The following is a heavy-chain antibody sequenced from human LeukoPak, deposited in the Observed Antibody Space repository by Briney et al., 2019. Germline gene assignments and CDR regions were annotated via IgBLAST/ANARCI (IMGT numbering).Heavy chain of an antibody. D-gene: IGHD4-23*01. Sequence: ASVKVSCKASGGTFSSYAISWVRQALGQGLEWMGGIIPIFGTANYAQKFQGRVTITADESTSTAYMELSSLRSEDTAVYYCATFDGGDYYYYGMDVWGQGTTVTVSS. V-gene: IGHV1-69*13. J-gene: IGHJ6*02. CDR1: GGTFSSYA. CDR3: ATFDGGDYYYYGMDV. CDR2: IIPIFGTA.